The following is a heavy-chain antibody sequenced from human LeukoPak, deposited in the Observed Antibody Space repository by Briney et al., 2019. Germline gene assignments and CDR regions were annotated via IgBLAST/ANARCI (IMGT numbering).Heavy chain of an antibody. CDR1: GGSFSGYY. D-gene: IGHD3-22*01. J-gene: IGHJ3*02. V-gene: IGHV4-34*01. CDR3: ARGRERPPRHITMIVVVIKVDAFDI. CDR2: INHSGST. Sequence: SETLSLTCAVYGGSFSGYYWSWIRQPPGKGLEWIGEINHSGSTNYNPSLKSRVTISVDTSKNQFSLKLSSVTAADTAVYYCARGRERPPRHITMIVVVIKVDAFDIWGQGTMVTVSS.